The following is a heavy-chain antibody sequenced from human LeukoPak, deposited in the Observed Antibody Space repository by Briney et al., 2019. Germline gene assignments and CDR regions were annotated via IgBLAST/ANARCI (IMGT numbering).Heavy chain of an antibody. V-gene: IGHV3-30*02. CDR2: IRYDGSNK. CDR1: GFTFSSYG. Sequence: PGGSLRLSCAASGFTFSSYGMHWVRQAPGKGLEWVAFIRYDGSNKYYADSVKGRFTISRDNSKNTLYLQMNSLRAEDTAVYYCAKDSCSAGSCYYFDYWGQGTLVTLSS. D-gene: IGHD2-15*01. J-gene: IGHJ4*02. CDR3: AKDSCSAGSCYYFDY.